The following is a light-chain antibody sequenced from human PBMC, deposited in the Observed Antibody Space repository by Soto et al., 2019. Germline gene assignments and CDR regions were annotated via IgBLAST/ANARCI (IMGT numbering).Light chain of an antibody. Sequence: DIQMTQSPSSLSASVGDRVTITCRASQSISSYLNWYQQKPGKAPTLLIYAASSLQSGVPSRFSGSGSGTDFTRTISSLQPEDFATYYCQQSYRTPPKFGQGTQVEIK. J-gene: IGKJ1*01. CDR1: QSISSY. CDR2: AAS. CDR3: QQSYRTPPK. V-gene: IGKV1-39*01.